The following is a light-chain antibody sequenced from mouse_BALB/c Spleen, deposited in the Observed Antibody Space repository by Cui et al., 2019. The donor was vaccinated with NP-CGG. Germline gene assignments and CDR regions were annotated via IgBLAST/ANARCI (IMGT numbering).Light chain of an antibody. CDR2: GTK. V-gene: IGLV1*01. Sequence: QAVVTQESALPTSPGETVTLTCRSNTGAVTTSNYANWVQEKPDHLFTGLIGGTKNRAPGVPARFSGSLIEDKAALTITGAQTEDEAIYFCALWYSNHWVFGGGTKLTVL. CDR3: ALWYSNHWV. CDR1: TGAVTTSNY. J-gene: IGLJ1*01.